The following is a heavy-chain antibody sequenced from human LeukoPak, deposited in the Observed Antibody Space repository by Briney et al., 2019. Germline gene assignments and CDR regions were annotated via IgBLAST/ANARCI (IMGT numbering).Heavy chain of an antibody. CDR2: ISGSGDST. D-gene: IGHD3-3*01. CDR3: AKDIISITIFGVELE. CDR1: GFAFSSCA. J-gene: IGHJ4*02. Sequence: GGSLRLSCAASGFAFSSCAMSWVRQAPGKGLEWVSAISGSGDSTYYADSVKGRFTISRDNSKNTLYLQMKSLRAEDTAVYYCAKDIISITIFGVELEWGQGTLVTVSS. V-gene: IGHV3-23*01.